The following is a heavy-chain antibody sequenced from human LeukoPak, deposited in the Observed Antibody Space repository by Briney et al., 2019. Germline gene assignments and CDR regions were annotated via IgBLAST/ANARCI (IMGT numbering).Heavy chain of an antibody. CDR3: ARSDPYYYDSSVFDY. J-gene: IGHJ4*02. V-gene: IGHV3-30-3*01. D-gene: IGHD3-22*01. CDR2: ISYDGSNK. Sequence: GWSLTLPCAASGFTFSSYARQWVSQGPGKGLEWVAVISYDGSNKYYADSVKGRFTISRDNSKNTLYLQMNSLRAEYTAVYYCARSDPYYYDSSVFDYWGQGTLVTVSS. CDR1: GFTFSSYA.